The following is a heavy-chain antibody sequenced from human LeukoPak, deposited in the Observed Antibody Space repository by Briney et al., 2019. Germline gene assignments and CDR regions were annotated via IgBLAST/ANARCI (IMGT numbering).Heavy chain of an antibody. CDR3: ARALSTHDYDSSGYSI. CDR1: GGTFISYT. J-gene: IGHJ4*02. D-gene: IGHD3-22*01. V-gene: IGHV1-69*02. Sequence: VASVKVSCKASGGTFISYTISWVRQAPGQGLEWMGRIIPILGIANYTQKFQGRVTITADKSTSTAYMELSSLRSEDTAVYYCARALSTHDYDSSGYSIWGQGTLVTVSS. CDR2: IIPILGIA.